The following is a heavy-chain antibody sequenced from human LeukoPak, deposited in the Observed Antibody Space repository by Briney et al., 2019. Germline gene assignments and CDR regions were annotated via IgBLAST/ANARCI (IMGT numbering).Heavy chain of an antibody. Sequence: PGGSLRLSCAASGFTFSSYWMSWVRQAPGKGLEWVANIKQDGSEKYYVDSVKGRFTISRDNAKNSLYLQMNSLRAEDTAVYYCAKVPYTIFGVVPYYYMDVWGKGTTVTVSS. CDR3: AKVPYTIFGVVPYYYMDV. D-gene: IGHD3-3*01. CDR2: IKQDGSEK. V-gene: IGHV3-7*03. CDR1: GFTFSSYW. J-gene: IGHJ6*03.